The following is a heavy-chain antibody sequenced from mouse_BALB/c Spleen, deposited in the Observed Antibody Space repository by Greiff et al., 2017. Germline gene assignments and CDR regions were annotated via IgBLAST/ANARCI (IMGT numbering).Heavy chain of an antibody. CDR2: ISSGGGST. Sequence: EVQGVESGGGLVKPGGSLKLSCAASGFAFSSYDMSWVRQTPEKRLEWVPYISSGGGSTYYPDTVKGRFTISRDNAKNTLYLQMSSLKSEDTAMYYCARQGLWGNYWYFDVWGAGTTVTVSS. V-gene: IGHV5-12-1*01. J-gene: IGHJ1*01. CDR1: GFAFSSYD. CDR3: ARQGLWGNYWYFDV.